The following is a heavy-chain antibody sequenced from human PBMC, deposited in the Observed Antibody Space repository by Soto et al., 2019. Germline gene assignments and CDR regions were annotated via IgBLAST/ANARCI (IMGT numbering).Heavy chain of an antibody. V-gene: IGHV3-30*18. CDR2: ISYDGSNQ. J-gene: IGHJ4*02. CDR3: AKDQASGQGSFDS. Sequence: GGSLRLSCAASGFSSNSYGMHCVRQAPDKGLEWVALISYDGSNQCYAGSVKGRFTISRDNSKNTLFLQMNSLRADDTAVYYCAKDQASGQGSFDSWGQGTLVTVSS. CDR1: GFSSNSYG.